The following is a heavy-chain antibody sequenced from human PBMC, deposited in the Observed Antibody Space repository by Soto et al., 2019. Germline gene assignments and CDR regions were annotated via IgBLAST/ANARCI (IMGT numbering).Heavy chain of an antibody. J-gene: IGHJ4*02. D-gene: IGHD2-15*01. CDR3: ARGPAGGLRGGVSY. Sequence: GPSVKVSCKTSGYTFTNYGITWVRQAPGQGLKWMGWISAYNGDTNYAQKFQGRVIMTTDTSTTTAYMELRSLRSDDTAVYYCARGPAGGLRGGVSYWGQGTLVTVSS. V-gene: IGHV1-18*04. CDR2: ISAYNGDT. CDR1: GYTFTNYG.